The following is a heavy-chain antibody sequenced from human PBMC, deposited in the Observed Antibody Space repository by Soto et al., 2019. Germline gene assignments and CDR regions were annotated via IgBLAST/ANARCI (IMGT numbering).Heavy chain of an antibody. CDR3: ARDTVEGYDFWSGYPTYYYYGMDV. D-gene: IGHD3-3*01. J-gene: IGHJ6*02. CDR2: INPNSGGT. V-gene: IGHV1-2*02. CDR1: GYTFTGYY. Sequence: ASVKVSCKASGYTFTGYYMHWVRQAPGQGLEWMGLINPNSGGTNYAQKFQGRVTMTRDTSISTAYMELSRLRSDDTAVYYCARDTVEGYDFWSGYPTYYYYGMDVWGQGTTVTVSS.